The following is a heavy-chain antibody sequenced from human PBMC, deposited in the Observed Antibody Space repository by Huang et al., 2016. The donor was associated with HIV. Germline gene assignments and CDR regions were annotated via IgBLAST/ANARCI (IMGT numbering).Heavy chain of an antibody. CDR1: GFSFSTYG. CDR2: ISYDGSNK. J-gene: IGHJ4*02. Sequence: VQLVESGGGVVQPVRSLRLACAASGFSFSTYGLHWGRQAPGKGLVWVAVISYDGSNKYYAQCVKSRFTNYRDTSENKVYLQMNSLRHEDTAVYYCAKDGADEEWDINYWGQGTLVTVSS. D-gene: IGHD1-26*01. V-gene: IGHV3-30*18. CDR3: AKDGADEEWDINY.